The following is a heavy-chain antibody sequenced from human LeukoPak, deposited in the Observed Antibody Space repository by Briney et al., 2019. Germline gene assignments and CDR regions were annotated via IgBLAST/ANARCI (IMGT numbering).Heavy chain of an antibody. CDR2: IIPIFGTA. CDR1: GGTFSSYA. J-gene: IGHJ6*03. CDR3: ARERGYCSSTSCLYYYYYMDV. Sequence: SVKVSCKASGGTFSSYAISWVRQAPGQGLEWMGRIIPIFGTANYAQKFQGRVTITADKSTSTAYMELSSLRSEDTAVYYCARERGYCSSTSCLYYYYYMDVWGKGTTVTVSS. D-gene: IGHD2-2*01. V-gene: IGHV1-69*06.